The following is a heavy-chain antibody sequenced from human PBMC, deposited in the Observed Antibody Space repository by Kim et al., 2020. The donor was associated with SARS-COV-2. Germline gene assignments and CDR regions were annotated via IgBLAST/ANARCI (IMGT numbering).Heavy chain of an antibody. CDR3: ARRTYCSGGSCYSRLWDY. J-gene: IGHJ4*02. V-gene: IGHV4-39*01. CDR1: GGSISSSSYY. CDR2: IYYSGST. Sequence: SETLSLTCTVSGGSISSSSYYWGWIRQPPGKGLEWIGSIYYSGSTYYNPSLKSRVTISVDTSKNQFSLKLSSVTAADTAVYYCARRTYCSGGSCYSRLWDYWGQGTLVTVSS. D-gene: IGHD2-15*01.